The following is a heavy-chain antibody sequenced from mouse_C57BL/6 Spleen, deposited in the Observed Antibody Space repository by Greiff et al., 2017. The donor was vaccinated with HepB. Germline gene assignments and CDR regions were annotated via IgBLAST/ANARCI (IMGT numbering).Heavy chain of an antibody. J-gene: IGHJ2*01. Sequence: VQLQQPGAELVKPGASVKMSCKASGYTFTSYWITWVKQRPGQGLEWIGDIYPGSGSTNYNEKFKSKATLTVDTSSSTAYMQRSRLTSEDSAVYYCAPSYYYGSSHYFDYWGQGTTLTVSS. CDR2: IYPGSGST. CDR3: APSYYYGSSHYFDY. D-gene: IGHD1-1*01. CDR1: GYTFTSYW. V-gene: IGHV1-55*01.